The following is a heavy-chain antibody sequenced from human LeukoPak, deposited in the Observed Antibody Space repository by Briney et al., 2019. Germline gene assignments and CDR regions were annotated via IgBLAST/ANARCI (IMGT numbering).Heavy chain of an antibody. Sequence: ASVKVSCKGSGYSFNNYGISWVRQAPGQGLEWMGWISGYNGNTNYAQMIQGRVTMTTDTSTSTAYMEVRSPRSDDTAMYYCARDVGDIVTIPAAISVPWGQGTLVTVSS. CDR3: ARDVGDIVTIPAAISVP. V-gene: IGHV1-18*01. CDR1: GYSFNNYG. D-gene: IGHD2-2*01. J-gene: IGHJ5*02. CDR2: ISGYNGNT.